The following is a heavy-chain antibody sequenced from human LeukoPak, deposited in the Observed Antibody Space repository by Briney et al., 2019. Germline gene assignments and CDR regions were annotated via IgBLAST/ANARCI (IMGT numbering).Heavy chain of an antibody. CDR1: GFTFRNHW. CDR2: IKPDGIDK. CDR3: ATISALTFDI. Sequence: PGGSLRLSCVGSGFTFRNHWVNWVRQSPRKGLEWVANIKPDGIDKYYVDSARGRFTVSRDNAKNSAFLQMNSLRAEDTAIYYCATISALTFDIWGQGTLVSVSS. J-gene: IGHJ3*02. V-gene: IGHV3-7*01. D-gene: IGHD5-24*01.